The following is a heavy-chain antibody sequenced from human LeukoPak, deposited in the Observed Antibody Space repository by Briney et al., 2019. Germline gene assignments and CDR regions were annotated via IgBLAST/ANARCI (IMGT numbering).Heavy chain of an antibody. Sequence: PGGSLRLSCAASGFTFSSYSMNWVRQAPGKGLEWVSYISSSSSTIYYADSVKGRFTISRDNAKNSLFLQINSLRAEDTAVYYCARDPWGTYSSSSGYHFDYWGQGTLVTVSS. CDR3: ARDPWGTYSSSSGYHFDY. V-gene: IGHV3-48*04. J-gene: IGHJ4*02. CDR2: ISSSSSTI. CDR1: GFTFSSYS. D-gene: IGHD6-6*01.